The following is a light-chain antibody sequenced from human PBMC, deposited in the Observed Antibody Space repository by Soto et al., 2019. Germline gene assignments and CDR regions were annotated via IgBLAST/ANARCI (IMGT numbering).Light chain of an antibody. V-gene: IGKV3-20*01. CDR2: GAS. J-gene: IGKJ2*01. CDR1: QSVSSSY. Sequence: EIVLTQSPGTLSLSPGKRATLSCRASQSVSSSYLAWYQQKPGQAPRLLIYGASSRATGIPDRFSGSGSGTDFTLTISILEPEDFAVYYCQQYGSSPRGYTFGQGTKLEIK. CDR3: QQYGSSPRGYT.